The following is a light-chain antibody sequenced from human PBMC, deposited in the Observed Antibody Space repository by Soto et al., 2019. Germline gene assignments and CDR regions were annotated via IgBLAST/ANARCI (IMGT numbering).Light chain of an antibody. CDR1: SSDFGGYNY. J-gene: IGLJ3*02. CDR3: WSYAGAYASRA. V-gene: IGLV2-11*01. Sequence: QSALTQPRSVSGSPGQSVTISCTGTSSDFGGYNYVSWYQQYPGKAPKLIIYDASRRPSGVPDRFSGSKSGNTASLTISGLQPEDEADYFCWSYAGAYASRAFGGGTKVTVL. CDR2: DAS.